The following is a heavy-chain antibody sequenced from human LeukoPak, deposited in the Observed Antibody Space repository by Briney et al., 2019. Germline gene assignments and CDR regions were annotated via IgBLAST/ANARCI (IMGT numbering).Heavy chain of an antibody. CDR3: AHLTTSAFYYDY. Sequence: ESGPTLVKPTGTLTLTCTCSGFSITSSGVAVGWIRQPPGKALEWLGHIYWNDDEYYNTFLRSRLTITKDTSENQVVLTMTNVDPVDTATYFCAHLTTSAFYYDYWGQGILVTVSS. D-gene: IGHD1-1*01. J-gene: IGHJ4*02. CDR1: GFSITSSGVA. CDR2: IYWNDDE. V-gene: IGHV2-5*01.